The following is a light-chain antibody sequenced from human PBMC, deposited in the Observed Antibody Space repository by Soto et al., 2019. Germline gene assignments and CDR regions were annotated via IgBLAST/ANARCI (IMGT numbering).Light chain of an antibody. V-gene: IGLV2-14*01. J-gene: IGLJ2*01. Sequence: QSALTQPASVSGSPGQSITISCTGTSSDVGGYNYVSWYQQHPGKAPKLMIYEVSNRPSGVSNRFSGSKSGNTASLTISGLQAEDEANYYCAAWDDSPSGVVFGGGTKLTVL. CDR2: EVS. CDR3: AAWDDSPSGVV. CDR1: SSDVGGYNY.